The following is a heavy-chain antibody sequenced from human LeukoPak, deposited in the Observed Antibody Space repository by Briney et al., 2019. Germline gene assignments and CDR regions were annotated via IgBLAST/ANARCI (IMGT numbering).Heavy chain of an antibody. CDR1: RYTFTSYD. V-gene: IGHV1-8*01. CDR2: MNPNSGNT. D-gene: IGHD6-13*01. Sequence: GASVKVSCKSSRYTFTSYDINWVRQATGQGLEWMGWMNPNSGNTGYAQKFQGRVTMTRNTSISTAYMELSSLRSEDTAVYYCARFRGNIAAAGDYWGQGTLVTVSS. CDR3: ARFRGNIAAAGDY. J-gene: IGHJ4*02.